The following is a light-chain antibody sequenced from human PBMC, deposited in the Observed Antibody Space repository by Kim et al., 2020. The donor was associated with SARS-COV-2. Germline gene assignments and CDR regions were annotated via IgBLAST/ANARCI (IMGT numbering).Light chain of an antibody. CDR2: DNI. CDR1: SSNIANNF. Sequence: QSVLTQPPSVSAAPGQKVTISCSGSSSNIANNFVSWYRQLPGTAPKLLIYDNIERPSGIPDRFSASKTGTSATLVITGLQTGDEADYHCGAWDSSLTAVLFGGGTRLTVL. CDR3: GAWDSSLTAVL. V-gene: IGLV1-51*01. J-gene: IGLJ3*02.